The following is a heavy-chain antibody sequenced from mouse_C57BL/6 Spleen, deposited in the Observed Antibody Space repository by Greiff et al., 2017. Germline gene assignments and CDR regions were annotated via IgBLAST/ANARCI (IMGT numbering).Heavy chain of an antibody. CDR2: IDPEDGDT. D-gene: IGHD2-4*01. J-gene: IGHJ3*01. CDR3: TRAYYDYDEPFAY. CDR1: GFNIKDYY. Sequence: VQLQQSGAELVRPGASVKLSCTASGFNIKDYYMHWVKQRPEQGLEWIGRIDPEDGDTEYAPKFQGKATMTADTSSNTAYLQLSSLTSEDTAVYYCTRAYYDYDEPFAYWGQGTLVTVSA. V-gene: IGHV14-1*01.